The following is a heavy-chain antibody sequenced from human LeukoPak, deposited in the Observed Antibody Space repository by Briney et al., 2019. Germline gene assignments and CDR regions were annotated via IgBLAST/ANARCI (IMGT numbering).Heavy chain of an antibody. CDR2: ISADGGST. CDR1: GFTFSNYG. V-gene: IGHV3-23*01. CDR3: AKSPSLQAFDV. Sequence: GGSLRLSCVVSGFTFSNYGMSWVRQAPGKGLECVSTISADGGSTYYPDSVKGRFTISRDNSKNTLYLQMNNLRAEDAALYYCAKSPSLQAFDVWGQGTMVSVSS. J-gene: IGHJ3*01.